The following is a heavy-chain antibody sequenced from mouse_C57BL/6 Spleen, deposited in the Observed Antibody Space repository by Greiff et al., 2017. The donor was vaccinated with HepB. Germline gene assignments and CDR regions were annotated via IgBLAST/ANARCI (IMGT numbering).Heavy chain of an antibody. D-gene: IGHD2-2*01. CDR1: GYTFTSYG. CDR2: IYPRSGNT. CDR3: ARGRFMVTTTPTIYAMDY. J-gene: IGHJ4*01. V-gene: IGHV1-81*01. Sequence: QVQLQQSGAELARPGASVKLSCKASGYTFTSYGISWVKQRTGQGLEWIGEIYPRSGNTYYNEKFKGKATLTADKSSSTAYMELRSLTSEDSAVYFCARGRFMVTTTPTIYAMDYWGQGTSVTVSS.